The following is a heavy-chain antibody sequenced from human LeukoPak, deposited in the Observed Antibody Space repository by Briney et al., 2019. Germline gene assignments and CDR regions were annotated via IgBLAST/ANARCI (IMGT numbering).Heavy chain of an antibody. Sequence: GGSLRLSCAASGFTFSSSGMHCVRQAPGKGLEWVAVIWYDGSNKYYVDSVKGRFTISRDNSKNTLYLQMNSLRAEDTAVYYCARSSGRYSTFDYWGQGTLVTVSS. J-gene: IGHJ4*02. CDR3: ARSSGRYSTFDY. D-gene: IGHD1-26*01. V-gene: IGHV3-33*01. CDR1: GFTFSSSG. CDR2: IWYDGSNK.